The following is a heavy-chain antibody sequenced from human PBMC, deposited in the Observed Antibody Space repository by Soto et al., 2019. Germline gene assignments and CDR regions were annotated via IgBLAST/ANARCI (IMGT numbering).Heavy chain of an antibody. Sequence: QVQLVQSGAEVKKPGASVKVSCKASGYPLTAKYLHWVRQAPGQGLEWMGWINPSSGGTKEAQKCRGRVTMTRDTSISAAYMALRRLTADDTAVYYWAKGGSSWTEWFDPWGQGTLVTVAS. V-gene: IGHV1-2*02. D-gene: IGHD6-13*01. CDR1: GYPLTAKY. CDR3: AKGGSSWTEWFDP. CDR2: INPSSGGT. J-gene: IGHJ5*02.